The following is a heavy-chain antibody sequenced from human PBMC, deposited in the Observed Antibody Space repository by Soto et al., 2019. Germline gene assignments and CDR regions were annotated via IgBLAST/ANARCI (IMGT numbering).Heavy chain of an antibody. D-gene: IGHD6-19*01. V-gene: IGHV4-34*01. Sequence: TSETLSLTCAVDGGSFSGYYWTWIRQPPGKGLEWIGEINHSGSTNYNPSLKSRVTISVDTSKNQFSLALNSVTAADTAVYYCARYRRGTGWYYLDYWGQGTLVTVSS. J-gene: IGHJ4*02. CDR2: INHSGST. CDR1: GGSFSGYY. CDR3: ARYRRGTGWYYLDY.